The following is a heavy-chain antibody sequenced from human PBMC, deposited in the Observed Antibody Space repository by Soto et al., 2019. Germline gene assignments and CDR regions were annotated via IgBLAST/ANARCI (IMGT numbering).Heavy chain of an antibody. CDR3: ARSSLTTFYYYGMDV. CDR1: GGSFSGYY. D-gene: IGHD3-10*02. V-gene: IGHV4-34*01. J-gene: IGHJ6*02. CDR2: INHSGST. Sequence: PSETLSLTCGVYGGSFSGYYWSWIRQPPGKGLEWIGEINHSGSTNYNPSLKSRVTISVDTSKNQFSLKLSSVTAADTAVYYCARSSLTTFYYYGMDVWGQGTTVTVSS.